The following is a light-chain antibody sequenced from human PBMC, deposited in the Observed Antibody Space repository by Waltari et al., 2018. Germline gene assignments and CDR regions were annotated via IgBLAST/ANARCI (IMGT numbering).Light chain of an antibody. V-gene: IGKV1-39*01. CDR3: QQSYSTLPFT. CDR1: QNINNY. CDR2: TAS. J-gene: IGKJ3*01. Sequence: DIQMTQSPSSLSASVGDRVTITCRASQNINNYLNWYQQKPGKAPNLLIYTASSLESGVPSRFSDSGSGTDFTLTISSLQPEDFATYFCQQSYSTLPFTFGPGTKVDIK.